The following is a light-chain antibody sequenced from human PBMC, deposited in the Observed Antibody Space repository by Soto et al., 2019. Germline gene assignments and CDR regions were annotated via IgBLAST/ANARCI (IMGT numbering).Light chain of an antibody. CDR1: QTVLYSSNNKNH. CDR2: WAS. J-gene: IGKJ1*01. Sequence: DIVMTQSPDSLSVSLGERATINCKSSQTVLYSSNNKNHLAWYQQRPGQPPKLLFSWASTRESGVPDRFSASGSGTDFTRSIGSLQAEDVAVYYCQQYYSTPRTFGQGTKADIK. V-gene: IGKV4-1*01. CDR3: QQYYSTPRT.